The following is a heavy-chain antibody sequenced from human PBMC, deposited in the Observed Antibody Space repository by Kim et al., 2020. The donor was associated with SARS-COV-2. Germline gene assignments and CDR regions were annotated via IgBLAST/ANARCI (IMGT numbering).Heavy chain of an antibody. CDR1: GGSISRYF. D-gene: IGHD3-10*01. CDR2: VSYNGKT. CDR3: ARRNPNYFGSGSYEDF. J-gene: IGHJ6*02. Sequence: SETLSLTCTVSGGSISRYFWTWIRQSPGKGLEWIGYVSYNGKTDYNPSLSSRLAISVDTSKNQFSLTLNSVTAADTAVYYCARRNPNYFGSGSYEDFWG. V-gene: IGHV4-59*08.